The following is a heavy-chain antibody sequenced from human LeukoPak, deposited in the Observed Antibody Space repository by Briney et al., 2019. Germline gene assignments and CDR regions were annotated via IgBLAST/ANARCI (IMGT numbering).Heavy chain of an antibody. CDR2: ISSDGNDK. J-gene: IGHJ4*02. CDR3: AKDGSWSCTD. CDR1: GFTFSSYA. Sequence: GGSLRLSCAASGFTFSSYAVHWVRQAPGKGLEWVAVISSDGNDKIYADSVKGRFTISRDNSKRTLYLQMNNLRADDTAVYYCAKDGSWSCTDWGQGALVTVS. D-gene: IGHD2-8*02. V-gene: IGHV3-30*04.